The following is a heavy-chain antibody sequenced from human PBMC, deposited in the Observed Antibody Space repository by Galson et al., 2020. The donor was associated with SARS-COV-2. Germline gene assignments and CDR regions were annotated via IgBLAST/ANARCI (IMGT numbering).Heavy chain of an antibody. Sequence: GESLKISCQVFGYTFIRYWLGWVRQMPGKGLEWVGIIFPGDSDARYSPSFQGQVTISVDKSITTAYLQWSSLKASDTAIYYCARHRITGTRDAFDIWGQGTMVTVSS. CDR1: GYTFIRYW. CDR2: IFPGDSDA. J-gene: IGHJ3*02. V-gene: IGHV5-51*01. CDR3: ARHRITGTRDAFDI. D-gene: IGHD1-7*01.